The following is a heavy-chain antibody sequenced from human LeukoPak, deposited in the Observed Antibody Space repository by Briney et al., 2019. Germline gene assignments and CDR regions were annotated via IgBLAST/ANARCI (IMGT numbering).Heavy chain of an antibody. Sequence: GASVKVSCKASGYTFTSYGISWERQAPGQGPEWMGWISAYNGNTNYAQKLQGRVTMTTDTSTSTAYMELRSLRSDDTAVYYCARDLARGTANWFDPWGQGTLVTVSS. V-gene: IGHV1-18*01. CDR1: GYTFTSYG. J-gene: IGHJ5*02. D-gene: IGHD3-10*01. CDR2: ISAYNGNT. CDR3: ARDLARGTANWFDP.